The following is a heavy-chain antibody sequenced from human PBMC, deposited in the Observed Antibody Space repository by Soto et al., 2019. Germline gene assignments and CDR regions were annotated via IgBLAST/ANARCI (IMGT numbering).Heavy chain of an antibody. J-gene: IGHJ4*02. Sequence: QVQLVSSGGGLVKPGGSLRLSCAASGFTFSDYYMSWIRQAPGEGLEWVSYISSSGSTIYYADSVKGRFTISRDNAKNSLYLQMNSLRAADTAVYYCAIDLYSSASLYGNYFDYWGQGTLDTVSS. CDR3: AIDLYSSASLYGNYFDY. CDR1: GFTFSDYY. V-gene: IGHV3-11*01. D-gene: IGHD6-6*01. CDR2: ISSSGSTI.